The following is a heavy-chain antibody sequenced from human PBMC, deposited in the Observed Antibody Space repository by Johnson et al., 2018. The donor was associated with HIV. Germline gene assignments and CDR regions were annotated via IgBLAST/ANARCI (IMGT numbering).Heavy chain of an antibody. CDR2: INWNGGST. J-gene: IGHJ3*02. V-gene: IGHV3-20*04. Sequence: VLLLESGGGLVQPGGSLRLSCAASGFTLDDYGMSWVRQVPGKGLEWVSGINWNGGSTGYADSVKGRFTISRDNAKNSLYLQMNSLRAEDTALYYCAREVYGSGSYGAFDIWGQGTMVTVSS. CDR1: GFTLDDYG. D-gene: IGHD3-10*01. CDR3: AREVYGSGSYGAFDI.